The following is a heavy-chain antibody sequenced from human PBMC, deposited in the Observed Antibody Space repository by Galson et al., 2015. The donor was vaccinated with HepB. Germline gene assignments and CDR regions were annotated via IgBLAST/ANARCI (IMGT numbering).Heavy chain of an antibody. V-gene: IGHV3-74*01. D-gene: IGHD1-26*01. J-gene: IGHJ4*02. CDR2: INREGSVT. Sequence: SLRLSCAASGFALSGYCMHWVRHVPGKGPVWVSRINREGSVTNYADSVKGRFTISRDNTKNTLYLQMNSLGVDDTAVYYCVRGGTVGAILHYYDSWGQGTLVTVSS. CDR3: VRGGTVGAILHYYDS. CDR1: GFALSGYC.